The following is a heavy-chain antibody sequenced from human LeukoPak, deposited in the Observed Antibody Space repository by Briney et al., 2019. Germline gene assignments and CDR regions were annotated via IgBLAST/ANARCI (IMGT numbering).Heavy chain of an antibody. CDR3: VKVAKYYYGSETYYFFEH. V-gene: IGHV3-7*01. CDR2: IKQDGSEK. Sequence: GGSLRLSCAASGFTFSGYWMTWVRQAPGKGLEWVANIKQDGSEKYYVDSVKGRFTISRDNAKNSLDLQMNSLRVEDTGIYYCVKVAKYYYGSETYYFFEHWGQGTPVTASS. J-gene: IGHJ4*02. CDR1: GFTFSGYW. D-gene: IGHD3-10*01.